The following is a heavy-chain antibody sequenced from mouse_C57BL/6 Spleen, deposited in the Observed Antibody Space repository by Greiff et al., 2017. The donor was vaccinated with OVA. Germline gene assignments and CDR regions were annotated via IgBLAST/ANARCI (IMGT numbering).Heavy chain of an antibody. CDR2: IHPNSGST. CDR1: GYTFTSYW. CDR3: ASHYGLYYSDY. V-gene: IGHV1-64*01. D-gene: IGHD1-1*01. J-gene: IGHJ2*01. Sequence: QVQLQQPGAELVKPGASVKLSCKASGYTFTSYWMHWVKQRPGQGLEWIGMIHPNSGSTNYNEKFKSKATLTVDKSSSTAYMQLSSLTSEDAAVYYCASHYGLYYSDYWGQGTTLTVSS.